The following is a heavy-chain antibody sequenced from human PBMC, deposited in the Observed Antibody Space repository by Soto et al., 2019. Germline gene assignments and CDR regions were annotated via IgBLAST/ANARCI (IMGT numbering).Heavy chain of an antibody. Sequence: QVQLQESGPGLVKPSDTLSLNCTVSGGSISGYYWSWIRQPPGKGLEYIGYIYFRGSTNYNHSLKSRVTMSVDTSRNLFSLKVNSVTAADTAVYYCARQHLLPYYYALDVWGQGTTVTVSS. CDR2: IYFRGST. CDR3: ARQHLLPYYYALDV. CDR1: GGSISGYY. V-gene: IGHV4-59*07. D-gene: IGHD6-13*01. J-gene: IGHJ6*01.